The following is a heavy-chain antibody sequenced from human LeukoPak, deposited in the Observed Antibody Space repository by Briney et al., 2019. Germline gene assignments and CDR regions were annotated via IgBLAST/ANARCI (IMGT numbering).Heavy chain of an antibody. CDR3: ARGVDYYGV. CDR2: INHSGGT. CDR1: GGSFSGYS. D-gene: IGHD3-10*01. V-gene: IGHV4-34*01. J-gene: IGHJ4*02. Sequence: PSETLSLTCAVYGGSFSGYSWNWIRQPPVKGLEWIGEINHSGGTNYNPSLKSRVTISVDTSKKQFSLKLSSVTAADTAVYYCARGVDYYGVWGQGTLVTVSS.